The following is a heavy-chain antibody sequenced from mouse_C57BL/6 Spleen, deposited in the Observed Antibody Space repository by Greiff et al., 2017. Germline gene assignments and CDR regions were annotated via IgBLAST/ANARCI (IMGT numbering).Heavy chain of an antibody. CDR3: ARGGDDYGSSHGYFDV. J-gene: IGHJ1*03. V-gene: IGHV1-19*01. CDR1: GYTFTDYY. Sequence: VQLQQSGPVLVKPGASVKMSCKASGYTFTDYYMHWVKQSHGKSLEWIGVINPYNGGTSYNQKFKGKATLTVDKSSSTAYMELNSLTSEDSAVYYCARGGDDYGSSHGYFDVWGTGTTVTVSP. D-gene: IGHD1-1*01. CDR2: INPYNGGT.